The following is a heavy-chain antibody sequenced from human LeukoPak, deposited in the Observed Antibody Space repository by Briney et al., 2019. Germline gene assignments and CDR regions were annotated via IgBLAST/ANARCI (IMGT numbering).Heavy chain of an antibody. D-gene: IGHD2-15*01. J-gene: IGHJ4*02. CDR3: AKFEVAAMADY. V-gene: IGHV3-23*01. CDR2: ISGSGGST. CDR1: GFTFSSYA. Sequence: GSLILSFASSGFTFSSYAMSWVRQAPGEGLEWVSAISGSGGSTYYAHSVKGRFTISRDNSKNTLYLQMNSLRAEDTAVYYCAKFEVAAMADYWGQGTLVTVSS.